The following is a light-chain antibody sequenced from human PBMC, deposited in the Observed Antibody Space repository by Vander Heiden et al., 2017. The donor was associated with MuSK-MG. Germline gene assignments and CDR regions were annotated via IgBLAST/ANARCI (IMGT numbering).Light chain of an antibody. CDR1: SSDVGGYNY. CDR2: DVS. V-gene: IGLV2-11*01. J-gene: IGLJ1*01. CDR3: CSYAGSYTRDV. Sequence: QSALPQPRSVSGSPAQSVPIPCTGTSSDVGGYNYVSWYHQHPGIAPKLMIYDVSERPTGVPDRFSGTKSGNTASLTISGLQAEDEADYYWCSYAGSYTRDVCGTGTKVTVL.